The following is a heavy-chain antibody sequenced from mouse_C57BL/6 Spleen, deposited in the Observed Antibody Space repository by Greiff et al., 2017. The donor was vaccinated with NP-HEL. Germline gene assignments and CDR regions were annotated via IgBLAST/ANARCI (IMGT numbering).Heavy chain of an antibody. V-gene: IGHV1-52*01. Sequence: QVQLQQPGAELVRPGSSVKLSCKASGYTFTSYWMHWVKQRPIQGLEWIGNIDPSVSETHYNQKFKDKATLTVDKSSSTAYMQLSSLTSEDSAVYYCARGPGNYAMDYWGQGTSVTVSS. J-gene: IGHJ4*01. CDR2: IDPSVSET. CDR3: ARGPGNYAMDY. CDR1: GYTFTSYW.